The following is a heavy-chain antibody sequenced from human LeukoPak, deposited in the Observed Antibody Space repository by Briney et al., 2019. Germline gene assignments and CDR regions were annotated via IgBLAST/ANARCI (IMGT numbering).Heavy chain of an antibody. D-gene: IGHD6-19*01. J-gene: IGHJ6*02. CDR2: INPNSGGT. CDR1: GYXFTGYY. Sequence: ASVKVSCKASGYXFTGYYMHWVRQAPGQGLEWMGWINPNSGGTNYAQKFQGRVTMTRDTSISTAYMELSRLRSDDTAVYYCARFGYSSGWYYYYYGMDVWGQGTTVTVSS. V-gene: IGHV1-2*02. CDR3: ARFGYSSGWYYYYYGMDV.